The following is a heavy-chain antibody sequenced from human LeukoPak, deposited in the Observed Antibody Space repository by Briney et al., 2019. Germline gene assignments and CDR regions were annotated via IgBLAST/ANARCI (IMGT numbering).Heavy chain of an antibody. CDR2: INHSGST. V-gene: IGHV4-34*01. CDR3: ARGDYYGLGSYSGYFDY. J-gene: IGHJ4*02. Sequence: SETLSLTCAVYGGSFSGYYWSWIRQPPGKGLEWIGEINHSGSTNYNPSLKSRVTISVDTSKNQFSLKLSSVTAADTAVYYCARGDYYGLGSYSGYFDYWGQGTLVTVSS. D-gene: IGHD3-10*01. CDR1: GGSFSGYY.